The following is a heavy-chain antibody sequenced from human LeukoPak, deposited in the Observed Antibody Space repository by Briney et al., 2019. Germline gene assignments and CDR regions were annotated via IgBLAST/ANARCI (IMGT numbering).Heavy chain of an antibody. D-gene: IGHD2-2*01. CDR2: IYYSGST. V-gene: IGHV4-39*01. CDR3: ARQVTYCSSTSCYFQPFDY. Sequence: SETLSLTCTVSGGSISISSYYWGWIRQPPGKGLEWIGSIYYSGSTYYNPSLKSRVTISVDTSKNQFSLKLSSVTAADTAVYYCARQVTYCSSTSCYFQPFDYWGQGTLVTVSS. J-gene: IGHJ4*02. CDR1: GGSISISSYY.